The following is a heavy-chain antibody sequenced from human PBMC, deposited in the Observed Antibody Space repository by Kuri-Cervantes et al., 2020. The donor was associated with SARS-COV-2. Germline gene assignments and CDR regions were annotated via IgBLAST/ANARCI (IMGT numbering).Heavy chain of an antibody. Sequence: SETLSLTCTVSGGSISSYYWSWIRQPPGKGLEWIGYIYYSGSTNYNPSLKSRVTISVDTSKNQFSLKLSSVTAADTAVYYCARDTYCYDSSGYYRQFDYWGQGTLVTVSS. CDR2: IYYSGST. CDR1: GGSISSYY. D-gene: IGHD3-22*01. V-gene: IGHV4-59*12. CDR3: ARDTYCYDSSGYYRQFDY. J-gene: IGHJ4*02.